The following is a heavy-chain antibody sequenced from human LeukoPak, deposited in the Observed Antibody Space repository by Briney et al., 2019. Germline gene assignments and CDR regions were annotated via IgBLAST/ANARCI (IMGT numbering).Heavy chain of an antibody. CDR3: AGGTGYYYYGMDV. J-gene: IGHJ6*02. V-gene: IGHV3-33*01. CDR1: GFTFSSYG. CDR2: IWYDGSNK. Sequence: PGGALRLSCAASGFTFSSYGMHWVRQAPGKGLESVAVIWYDGSNKYYADSVKGRFTISRDNSKNTLYLQMNSLRAEDTAVYYCAGGTGYYYYGMDVWGQGTTVTVSS.